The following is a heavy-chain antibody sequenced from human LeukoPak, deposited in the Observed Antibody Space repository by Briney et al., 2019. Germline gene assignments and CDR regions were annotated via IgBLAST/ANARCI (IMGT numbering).Heavy chain of an antibody. CDR3: AKSSKTGGYSYGSFDY. V-gene: IGHV1-69*04. CDR2: IIPILGIA. D-gene: IGHD5-18*01. CDR1: GGTFSGYA. Sequence: GASVKLFCNASGGTFSGYAISWARQAPGQGLEWMGRIIPILGIANYAQKFQGRVTITADKSTSTAYMELSSLRSEDTAVYYCAKSSKTGGYSYGSFDYWGQGTLVTVSS. J-gene: IGHJ4*02.